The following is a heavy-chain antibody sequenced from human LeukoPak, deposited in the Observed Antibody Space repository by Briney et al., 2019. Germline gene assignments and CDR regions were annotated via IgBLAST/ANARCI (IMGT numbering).Heavy chain of an antibody. Sequence: SETLSLTCTVSGGSISSYYWSWIRQPPGKGLEWIGYIYYSGSTNYNPSLNSRVTISVDTSKNQFSLKLSSVTAADTAVYYCARVPYCSSTSCPRAFDIWGQGTMVTVSS. D-gene: IGHD2-2*01. J-gene: IGHJ3*02. CDR1: GGSISSYY. CDR3: ARVPYCSSTSCPRAFDI. V-gene: IGHV4-59*01. CDR2: IYYSGST.